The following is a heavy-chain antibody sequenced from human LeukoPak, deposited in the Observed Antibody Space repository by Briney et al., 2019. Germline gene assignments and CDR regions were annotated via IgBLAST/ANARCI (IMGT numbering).Heavy chain of an antibody. CDR3: ARGGYFDRLLTYYFDF. V-gene: IGHV4-59*01. J-gene: IGHJ4*02. Sequence: SETLSLTCSVSGGSITTYYWSWIRQPPGKGLEWIGYIYFTGNTNYNPSLKSRVSLSVDTFKNQFSLNLSSVTAADTAVYYCARGGYFDRLLTYYFDFWGQGSLVTVSS. CDR1: GGSITTYY. D-gene: IGHD3-9*01. CDR2: IYFTGNT.